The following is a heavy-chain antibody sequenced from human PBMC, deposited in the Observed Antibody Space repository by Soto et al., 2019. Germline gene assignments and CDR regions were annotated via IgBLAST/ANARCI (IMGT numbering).Heavy chain of an antibody. CDR2: INHSGST. Sequence: PSETLSLTCAVYGGSFSGYYWSWIRQPPGKGLEWIGEINHSGSTNYNPSLKSRVTISVDTSKNQFSLKLSSVTAADTAVYYCASPYVHADSSAFDPWGQGTLVTVSS. CDR1: GGSFSGYY. V-gene: IGHV4-34*01. J-gene: IGHJ5*02. CDR3: ASPYVHADSSAFDP. D-gene: IGHD3-22*01.